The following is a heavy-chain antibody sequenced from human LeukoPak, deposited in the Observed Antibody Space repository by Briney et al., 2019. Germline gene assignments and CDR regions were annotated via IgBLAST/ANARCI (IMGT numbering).Heavy chain of an antibody. J-gene: IGHJ4*02. D-gene: IGHD2-15*01. CDR2: IYYSGST. V-gene: IGHV4-59*01. CDR3: ARVVPDGFSDY. CDR1: GGSISGYF. Sequence: SETLSLTCTVSGGSISGYFWSWIRQPPGKGLEWIGYIYYSGSTNYNPSLKSRVTISVDMSKNHFSLRLNSVTAADTAVYYCARVVPDGFSDYWGQGTLVTVSS.